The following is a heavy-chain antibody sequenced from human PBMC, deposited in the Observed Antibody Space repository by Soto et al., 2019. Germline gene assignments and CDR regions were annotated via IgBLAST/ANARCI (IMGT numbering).Heavy chain of an antibody. J-gene: IGHJ4*02. Sequence: GASLEISCRVSGYSFAGYWITCVGPQPGKGLEWIGTIYPGDSDTKYSPAFRGQVTISADTSVSTAYLQWRSLEATDSAIYYCARYSGSYWHYLDFWGQGTLVTVSS. CDR3: ARYSGSYWHYLDF. CDR1: GYSFAGYW. CDR2: IYPGDSDT. V-gene: IGHV5-51*01. D-gene: IGHD1-26*01.